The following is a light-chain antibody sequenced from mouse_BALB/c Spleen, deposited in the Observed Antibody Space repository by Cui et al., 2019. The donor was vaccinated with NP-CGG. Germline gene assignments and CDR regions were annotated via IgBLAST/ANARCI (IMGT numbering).Light chain of an antibody. V-gene: IGLV1*01. Sequence: VFLPQESALTTSPGETVTLTCRSSTGAVTTSNYANWVQEKPDHLFTGLIGGTNNRAPGVPARFSGSLIGDKAALTITGAQTEDEAIYFCALWYSNHWVFGGGTKLTVL. J-gene: IGLJ1*01. CDR2: GTN. CDR1: TGAVTTSNY. CDR3: ALWYSNHWV.